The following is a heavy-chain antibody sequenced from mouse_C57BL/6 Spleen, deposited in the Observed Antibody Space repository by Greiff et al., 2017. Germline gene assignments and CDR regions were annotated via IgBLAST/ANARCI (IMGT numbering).Heavy chain of an antibody. CDR1: GYAFSSYW. V-gene: IGHV1-80*01. Sequence: QVQLQQSGAELVKPGASVKISCKASGYAFSSYWMNWVKQRPGKGLEWIGQIYPGDGDTNYNGKFKGKATLTADKSSSTAYMQLSSLTSEDSAVYFCASSGIYDGYFLYWGQGTLVTVSA. CDR3: ASSGIYDGYFLY. J-gene: IGHJ3*01. CDR2: IYPGDGDT. D-gene: IGHD2-3*01.